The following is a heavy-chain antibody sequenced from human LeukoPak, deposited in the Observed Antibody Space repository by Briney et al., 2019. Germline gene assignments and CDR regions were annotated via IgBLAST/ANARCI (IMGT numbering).Heavy chain of an antibody. CDR1: GFTVSSYG. J-gene: IGHJ4*02. V-gene: IGHV3-30*18. Sequence: PGRSLRLSCAASGFTVSSYGMHWVRQAPGKGLEWVAVISYDGSDKYYADSVKGRFTISRDNSKNTLYLQMNSLRTEDTAVYYCAKGAVYCTGTGCYFFDYWGQGTLVTVSS. CDR2: ISYDGSDK. CDR3: AKGAVYCTGTGCYFFDY. D-gene: IGHD2-15*01.